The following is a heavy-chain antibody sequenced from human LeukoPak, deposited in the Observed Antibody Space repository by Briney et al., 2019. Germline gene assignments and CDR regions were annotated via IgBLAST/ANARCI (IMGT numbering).Heavy chain of an antibody. J-gene: IGHJ3*01. V-gene: IGHV3-23*01. CDR1: GFSFSNYA. D-gene: IGHD4-11*01. CDR2: ISGSGGTT. CDR3: AKGRTVLNDALDV. Sequence: GGSLRLFCAASGFSFSNYAISWVRQAPGKGLEWVSVISGSGGTTFYADPVKGRFTISRDNYNNTLYLKMNSLRVGDTAVYYCAKGRTVLNDALDVWGQGTMVTVSS.